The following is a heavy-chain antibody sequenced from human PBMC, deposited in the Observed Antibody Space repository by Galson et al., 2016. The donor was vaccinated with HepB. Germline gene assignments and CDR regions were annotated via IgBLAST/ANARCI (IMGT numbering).Heavy chain of an antibody. J-gene: IGHJ6*02. CDR3: ARHSGDRVVVPSTTRHSFFHGLDV. CDR2: ISPGNSDT. V-gene: IGHV5-51*01. D-gene: IGHD2-2*01. CDR1: GYSFTSYW. Sequence: QSGAEVKKPGESLKISCKGSGYSFTSYWIVWVRQMPGKGLEWVGIISPGNSDTRYSPSFQGKDTISADKSISTAYLQWSSPKASDSAMYYCARHSGDRVVVPSTTRHSFFHGLDVWGQGTTVTVSS.